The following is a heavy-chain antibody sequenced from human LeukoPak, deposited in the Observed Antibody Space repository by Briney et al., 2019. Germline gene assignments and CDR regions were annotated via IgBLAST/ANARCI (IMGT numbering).Heavy chain of an antibody. CDR2: INPNSGGT. J-gene: IGHJ5*02. Sequence: ASVKVSCKASGYTFTGYYMHWVRQAPGQGLEWMGWINPNSGGTNYAQKFQGRVTMTRDTSISTAYMELSRLRSDDTAVYYCARVWFGSIGWWGPWGQGTLVTVSS. V-gene: IGHV1-2*02. CDR3: ARVWFGSIGWWGP. CDR1: GYTFTGYY. D-gene: IGHD3-10*01.